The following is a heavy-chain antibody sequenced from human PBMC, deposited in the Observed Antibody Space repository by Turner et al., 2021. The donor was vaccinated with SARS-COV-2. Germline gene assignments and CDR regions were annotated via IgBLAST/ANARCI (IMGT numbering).Heavy chain of an antibody. Sequence: QVQLVQPGAEVKTPGASVTVPCKASVYTFTTYDINWVRQAAGQGLEWMGWMNPNSGHTAYAQKFQGRVTITRKTSISTVYMELSSLRSDDTAVYYCAGRDSNGYVGAFDMWGQGTMVTVSS. J-gene: IGHJ3*02. CDR3: AGRDSNGYVGAFDM. CDR1: VYTFTTYD. D-gene: IGHD4-4*01. CDR2: MNPNSGHT. V-gene: IGHV1-8*03.